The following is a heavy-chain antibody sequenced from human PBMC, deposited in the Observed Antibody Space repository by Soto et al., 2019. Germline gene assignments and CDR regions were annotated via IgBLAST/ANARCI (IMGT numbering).Heavy chain of an antibody. CDR1: GGSISSSNW. CDR3: ARRARLLGYCSSTSCYYFDY. D-gene: IGHD2-2*01. CDR2: IYHSGST. Sequence: SETLSLTCAVSGGSISSSNWWSWVRQPPGKGLEWIGEIYHSGSTNYNPSLKSRVTISVDKSKNLFSLKLSSVTAADTAVYYCARRARLLGYCSSTSCYYFDYWGQGTLVTVSS. J-gene: IGHJ4*02. V-gene: IGHV4-4*02.